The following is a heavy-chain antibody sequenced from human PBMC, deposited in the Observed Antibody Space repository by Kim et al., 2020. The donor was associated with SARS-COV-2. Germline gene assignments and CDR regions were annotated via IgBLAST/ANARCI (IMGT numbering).Heavy chain of an antibody. Sequence: GGSLRLSCAASGFAFSSYWMFWVRQPPGKGLLWVSHIKGDGSATVYADSVKGRFTVSRDNAKNTLYLQLSTLRAEDTAVYYCATGNNWSFDYWGPGTLVT. J-gene: IGHJ4*02. CDR1: GFAFSSYW. CDR3: ATGNNWSFDY. CDR2: IKGDGSAT. D-gene: IGHD1-1*01. V-gene: IGHV3-74*01.